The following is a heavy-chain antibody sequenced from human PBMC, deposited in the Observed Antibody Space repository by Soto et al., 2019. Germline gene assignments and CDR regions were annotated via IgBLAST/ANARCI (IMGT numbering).Heavy chain of an antibody. D-gene: IGHD6-19*01. CDR2: IYSSGTT. Sequence: SETLSLTCSVSGDSMTNYYWSWIRQPPGKGLEWIGYIYSSGTTNNNPSLKSRITISVDTSTNQFSLKLTSVTAADTAVYYCVKRSGQSNGWGAFDIWGQGAMVTVSS. CDR1: GDSMTNYY. J-gene: IGHJ3*02. V-gene: IGHV4-59*01. CDR3: VKRSGQSNGWGAFDI.